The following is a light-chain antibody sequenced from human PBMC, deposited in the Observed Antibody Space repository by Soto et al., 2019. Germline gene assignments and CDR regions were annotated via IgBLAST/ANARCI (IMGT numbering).Light chain of an antibody. CDR2: EVS. Sequence: QSALTQPASVSGSPGQSITISCTGTSSDVGDYNYVSWYQHHPGKAPKLMIFEVSNRPSGVSNRFSGSKSGNTASLTISGLQAEDEADYFCTSYTSISTYVFGTGTKFTVL. CDR3: TSYTSISTYV. J-gene: IGLJ1*01. CDR1: SSDVGDYNY. V-gene: IGLV2-14*01.